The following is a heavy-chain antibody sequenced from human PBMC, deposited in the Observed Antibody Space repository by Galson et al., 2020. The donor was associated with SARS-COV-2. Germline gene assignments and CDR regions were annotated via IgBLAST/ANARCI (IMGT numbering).Heavy chain of an antibody. V-gene: IGHV4-39*01. J-gene: IGHJ3*02. CDR2: IFYSGST. D-gene: IGHD3-22*01. Sequence: SETPLTCTVSGGSINNNNFYWGWIRQPPGKGLEWIGSIFYSGSTYYNPSLKSRVSMFVDTSKNQFSLRLNSVTATDTAVYYCARDSSGNYYSAFDIWGQGTVVSVS. CDR1: GGSINNNNFY. CDR3: ARDSSGNYYSAFDI.